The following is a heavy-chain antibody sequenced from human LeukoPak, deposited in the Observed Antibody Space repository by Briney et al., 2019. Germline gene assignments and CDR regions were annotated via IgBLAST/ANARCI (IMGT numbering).Heavy chain of an antibody. Sequence: GGSLRLSCAASGFTFSSYAMSWVRQAPGKGLEWVSAISGSGGSTYYADSVKGRFTISRDNSKNTLYLQMNSLRAEDTAVYYCANVLIRLGELSFSYFDYWGQGTLVTVSS. J-gene: IGHJ4*02. CDR1: GFTFSSYA. CDR3: ANVLIRLGELSFSYFDY. V-gene: IGHV3-23*01. D-gene: IGHD3-16*02. CDR2: ISGSGGST.